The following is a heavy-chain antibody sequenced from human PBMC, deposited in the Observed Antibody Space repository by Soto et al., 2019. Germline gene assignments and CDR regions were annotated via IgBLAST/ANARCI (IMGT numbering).Heavy chain of an antibody. J-gene: IGHJ3*02. Sequence: SETLSLTCTVSGGSISSSSYYWGWIRKPPGKGLEWIGSIYYSGSTYYNPSLKSRVTISGDTSKNQFSLKLSSVTAADTAVYYCARRRFLEWLLSDAFDIWGQGTMVTVSS. V-gene: IGHV4-39*01. D-gene: IGHD3-3*01. CDR2: IYYSGST. CDR3: ARRRFLEWLLSDAFDI. CDR1: GGSISSSSYY.